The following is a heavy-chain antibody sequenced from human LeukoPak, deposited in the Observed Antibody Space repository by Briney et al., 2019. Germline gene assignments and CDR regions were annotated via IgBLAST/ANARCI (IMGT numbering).Heavy chain of an antibody. Sequence: GGSLRLSCAASGFTFSSYGMHWVRQAPGKGLEWVAFIRYDGSNKYYADSVKGRFTISRDNSKNTQYLQMNSLRAEDTAVYYCAKGRQQLVDPWGQGTLVTVSS. D-gene: IGHD6-6*01. CDR3: AKGRQQLVDP. V-gene: IGHV3-30*02. J-gene: IGHJ5*02. CDR2: IRYDGSNK. CDR1: GFTFSSYG.